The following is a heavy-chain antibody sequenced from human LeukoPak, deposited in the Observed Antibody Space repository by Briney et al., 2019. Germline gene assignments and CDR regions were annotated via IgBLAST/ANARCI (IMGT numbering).Heavy chain of an antibody. CDR3: AKDRARIAVAGYGMDA. D-gene: IGHD6-19*01. CDR2: ISGSGGST. CDR1: GFTFSSYA. Sequence: PGGSLRLSCAASGFTFSSYAMSWVRQAPGKGLEWVSAISGSGGSTYYADSVKGRFTISRDNSKNTLYLQMNSLRAEDTAVYYCAKDRARIAVAGYGMDAWGQGTTVTVSS. J-gene: IGHJ6*02. V-gene: IGHV3-23*01.